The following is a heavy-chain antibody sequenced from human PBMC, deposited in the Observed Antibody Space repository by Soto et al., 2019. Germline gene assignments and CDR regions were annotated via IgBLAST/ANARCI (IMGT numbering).Heavy chain of an antibody. CDR3: ASRAYCSGGSCYTPAPYYYYYGMDV. CDR2: FDPEDGET. V-gene: IGHV1-24*01. Sequence: ASVKVSCKVSGYTLTELSMHWVRQAPGKGLEWMGGFDPEDGETIYAQKFQGRVTMTEDTSTDTAYMELSSLRSEDTAVYYCASRAYCSGGSCYTPAPYYYYYGMDVWGQGTTVTVSS. D-gene: IGHD2-15*01. CDR1: GYTLTELS. J-gene: IGHJ6*02.